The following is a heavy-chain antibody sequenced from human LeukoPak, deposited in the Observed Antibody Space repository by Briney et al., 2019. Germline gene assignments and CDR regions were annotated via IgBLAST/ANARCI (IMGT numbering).Heavy chain of an antibody. CDR1: GDSISNYY. V-gene: IGHV4-59*01. CDR3: ARRVQMSSASATSNTWLDP. D-gene: IGHD3-10*01. CDR2: IHFSGGT. J-gene: IGHJ5*02. Sequence: SETLSLTCTVSGDSISNYYWIWLPQPPGKGLEWFGHIHFSGGTIYNPSLKSRVTISLDSAKNQFSLRLMSVTAADTAVYYCARRVQMSSASATSNTWLDPWGQGTLVSVSP.